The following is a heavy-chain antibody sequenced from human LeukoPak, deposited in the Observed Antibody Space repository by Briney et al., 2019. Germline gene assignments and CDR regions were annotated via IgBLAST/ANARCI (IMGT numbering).Heavy chain of an antibody. D-gene: IGHD7-27*01. J-gene: IGHJ4*02. CDR3: ARDWGSIKVIADY. Sequence: ASVNVSCKATGSTFTSYGISWVRKALGQGLEWMVWISSNSDNTNYAQKLQGRVTMTTDTSTSTAYMELRSLRSDDTALYFCARDWGSIKVIADYWGQGTLVTVSS. V-gene: IGHV1-18*01. CDR2: ISSNSDNT. CDR1: GSTFTSYG.